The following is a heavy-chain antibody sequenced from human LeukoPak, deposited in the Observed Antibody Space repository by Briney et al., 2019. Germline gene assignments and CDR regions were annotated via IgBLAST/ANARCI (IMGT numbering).Heavy chain of an antibody. Sequence: GASVKVACQASGYTFRTFGVSWVRQAPGQGLEWMAWINIYDGNIKYAQKVQGRVTVTTDTATNTVYMELTSLRSDGTAVYYCARGFCTSFSCDGWFDPWGQGTLVTVSS. J-gene: IGHJ5*02. CDR2: INIYDGNI. CDR3: ARGFCTSFSCDGWFDP. D-gene: IGHD2-2*01. CDR1: GYTFRTFG. V-gene: IGHV1-18*01.